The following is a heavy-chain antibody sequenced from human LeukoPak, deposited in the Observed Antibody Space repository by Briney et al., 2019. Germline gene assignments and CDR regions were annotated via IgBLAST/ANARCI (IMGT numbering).Heavy chain of an antibody. CDR3: AKAHSSGWNYFDY. CDR1: GFTFSSCA. V-gene: IGHV3-23*01. CDR2: ISGSGGIT. Sequence: GSLRLSCAASGFTFSSCAMNWVRQAPGKGLEWVSGISGSGGITHYADSVRGRFTISRDNSKNTLYLQMNSLRAEDTAVYYCAKAHSSGWNYFDYWGQGTLVTVSS. D-gene: IGHD6-19*01. J-gene: IGHJ4*02.